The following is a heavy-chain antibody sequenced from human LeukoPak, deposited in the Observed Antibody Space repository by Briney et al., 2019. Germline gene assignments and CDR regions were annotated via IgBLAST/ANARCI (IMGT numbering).Heavy chain of an antibody. CDR1: GFTFSSYW. J-gene: IGHJ4*02. CDR3: ARGLFPPWWELLTPSDGYYFDY. D-gene: IGHD1-26*01. CDR2: IKQDGGEK. Sequence: GGSLRLSCAASGFTFSSYWMSWVRQAPGKGLEWVANIKQDGGEKYYVDSVKGRFTISRDNAKNSLYLQMNSLRAEDTAVYYCARGLFPPWWELLTPSDGYYFDYWGQGTLVTVSS. V-gene: IGHV3-7*01.